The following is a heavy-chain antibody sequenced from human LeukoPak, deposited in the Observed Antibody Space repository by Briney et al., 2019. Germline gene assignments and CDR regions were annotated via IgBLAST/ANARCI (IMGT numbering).Heavy chain of an antibody. V-gene: IGHV1-18*01. Sequence: VASVKVSCKASGYTFTSYGISWVRQAPGQGLEWMGRISAYNGNTNYAQKLQGRVTMTTDTSTSTAYMELRSLRSDDTAVYYCARATYCSGGSCYLPWGDYWGQGTLVTVSS. CDR3: ARATYCSGGSCYLPWGDY. CDR2: ISAYNGNT. J-gene: IGHJ4*02. D-gene: IGHD2-15*01. CDR1: GYTFTSYG.